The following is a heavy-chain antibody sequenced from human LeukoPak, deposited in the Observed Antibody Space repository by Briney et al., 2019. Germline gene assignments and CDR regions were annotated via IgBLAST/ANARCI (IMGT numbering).Heavy chain of an antibody. D-gene: IGHD4-17*01. Sequence: ASVKVSCKASGYTFTSYGISWVRQAPGQGLEWMGWISAYNGNTNYAQKLQGRVAMTTDTSTSTAYMELRSLRSDDTAVYYCARAMTTNGWFDPWGQGTLVTVSS. CDR2: ISAYNGNT. CDR3: ARAMTTNGWFDP. V-gene: IGHV1-18*01. J-gene: IGHJ5*02. CDR1: GYTFTSYG.